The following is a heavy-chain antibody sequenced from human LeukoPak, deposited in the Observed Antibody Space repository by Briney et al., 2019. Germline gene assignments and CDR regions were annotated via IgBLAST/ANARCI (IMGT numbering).Heavy chain of an antibody. J-gene: IGHJ3*02. Sequence: KPSETLSLTCTVSGGSISSYYWSWIRQPPGKGLERIGYIYYSGSTNYNPSLKSRVTISVDTSKNQFSLKLSSVTAADTAVYYCANTIAVAGIDAFDIWGQGTMVTVSS. CDR1: GGSISSYY. V-gene: IGHV4-59*01. CDR3: ANTIAVAGIDAFDI. D-gene: IGHD6-19*01. CDR2: IYYSGST.